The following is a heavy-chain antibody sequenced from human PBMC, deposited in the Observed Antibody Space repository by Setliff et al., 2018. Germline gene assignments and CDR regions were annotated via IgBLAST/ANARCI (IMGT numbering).Heavy chain of an antibody. J-gene: IGHJ4*02. D-gene: IGHD6-6*01. CDR1: GASIRNFY. Sequence: PSETLSLTCNVSGASIRNFYWTWIRQPPGKGLEWVGEIHPRGSTTYNPSLKSRVTISVDTSKDQFSLKVISMTAADTAVYYCARGRNIAARLLDSWGQGTLVTVS. CDR3: ARGRNIAARLLDS. CDR2: IHPRGST. V-gene: IGHV4-34*01.